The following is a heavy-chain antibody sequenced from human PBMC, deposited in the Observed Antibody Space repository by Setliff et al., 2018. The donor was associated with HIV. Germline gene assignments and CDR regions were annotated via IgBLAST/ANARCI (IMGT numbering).Heavy chain of an antibody. V-gene: IGHV4-59*11. D-gene: IGHD3-3*01. CDR1: GGSLSNHY. CDR2: VYYSGST. CDR3: ARDPIRAVGVDFWSATNNWFGP. Sequence: SETLSLTCTVSGGSLSNHYWSWLRQSPKNGLEWIGYVYYSGSTNYKPSFKSRVSISVDTSRNQFSLNLTSLTTADTAMYYCARDPIRAVGVDFWSATNNWFGPWGQGTLVTVSS. J-gene: IGHJ5*02.